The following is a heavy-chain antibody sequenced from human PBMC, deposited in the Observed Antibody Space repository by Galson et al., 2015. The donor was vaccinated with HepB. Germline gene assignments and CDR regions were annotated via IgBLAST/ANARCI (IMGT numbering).Heavy chain of an antibody. CDR3: ARGGNYDSSGYDY. V-gene: IGHV3-7*01. Sequence: SLRLSCAASGFTFSNYWMSCVRQAPGKGLECVANIKQDGSEKYYVDSVKGRLTISRDNAKNSLYLQMNSLRAEDTAVYYCARGGNYDSSGYDYWGQGTLVTVSS. J-gene: IGHJ4*02. CDR1: GFTFSNYW. CDR2: IKQDGSEK. D-gene: IGHD3-22*01.